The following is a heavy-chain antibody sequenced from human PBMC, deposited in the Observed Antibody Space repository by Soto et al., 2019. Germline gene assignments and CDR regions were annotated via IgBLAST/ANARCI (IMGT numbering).Heavy chain of an antibody. D-gene: IGHD4-4*01. CDR1: GGSVTSGGYY. Sequence: QVQLQESGPGLVRPSQTLSLTCTVSGGSVTSGGYYWSWIRHCPGKGLEWIGYIYSSGDTNYNPSLTRRVAMSVDTSKNQFSLQLTSVTVADTAIYYCTRAWGPPVTHGYDSWGQGSLVTVSS. J-gene: IGHJ5*01. CDR3: TRAWGPPVTHGYDS. V-gene: IGHV4-31*03. CDR2: IYSSGDT.